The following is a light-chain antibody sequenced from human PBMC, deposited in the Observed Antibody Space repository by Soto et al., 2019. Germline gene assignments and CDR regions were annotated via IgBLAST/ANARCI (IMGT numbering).Light chain of an antibody. CDR2: AAS. J-gene: IGKJ5*01. CDR3: QKYSSVIT. CDR1: QGISNF. Sequence: DIQMTQSPSSLSASVGDRVTITCRASQGISNFLARYQQKPGKVPKLLISAASTLQSAVPSRFSGSGSETDFTLTITSVQPEYVATYYCQKYSSVITCDRGTLLEIK. V-gene: IGKV1-27*01.